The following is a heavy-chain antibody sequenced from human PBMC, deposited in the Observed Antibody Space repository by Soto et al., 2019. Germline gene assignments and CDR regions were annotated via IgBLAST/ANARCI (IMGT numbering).Heavy chain of an antibody. D-gene: IGHD1-26*01. CDR3: ARLLTEGATFREDAFDL. CDR1: CYTFTSHG. V-gene: IGHV1-18*01. J-gene: IGHJ3*01. CDR2: ISTFNGKT. Sequence: QVQLVQSGGDVKTPGASVKVSCTTFCYTFTSHGIAWVRQAPGQGLEWMGWISTFNGKTDYAQKFQGRVTMTADTLTSTVHMELRSLRSDDTAVYYCARLLTEGATFREDAFDLWGQGTKVTVSS.